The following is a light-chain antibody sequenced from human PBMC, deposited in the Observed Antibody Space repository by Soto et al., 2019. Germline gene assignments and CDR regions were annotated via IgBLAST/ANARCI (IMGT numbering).Light chain of an antibody. CDR1: QSISSW. J-gene: IGKJ1*01. CDR2: DAS. Sequence: DIQMTQSPSTLSASVGDRVTITCRASQSISSWLAWYQQKPGKAPKLLIYDASSLESGVPSRFSGRGSGTEFTLTISSLQPDDFATYHCQHYNSYPWTFGQGTKVDIK. V-gene: IGKV1-5*01. CDR3: QHYNSYPWT.